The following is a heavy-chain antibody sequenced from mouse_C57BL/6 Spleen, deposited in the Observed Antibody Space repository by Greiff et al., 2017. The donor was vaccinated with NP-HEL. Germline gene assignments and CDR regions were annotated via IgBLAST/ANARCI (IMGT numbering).Heavy chain of an antibody. CDR3: AKNYYGSSGAMDY. Sequence: QVQLKESGPGLVQPSQSLSITCTVSGFSLTSYGVHWVRQSPGKGLEWLGVIWRGGSTDYNAAFMSRLSITKDNSKSQVFFKMNSLQADDTAIYYCAKNYYGSSGAMDYWGQGTSVTVSS. V-gene: IGHV2-5*01. CDR2: IWRGGST. D-gene: IGHD1-1*01. J-gene: IGHJ4*01. CDR1: GFSLTSYG.